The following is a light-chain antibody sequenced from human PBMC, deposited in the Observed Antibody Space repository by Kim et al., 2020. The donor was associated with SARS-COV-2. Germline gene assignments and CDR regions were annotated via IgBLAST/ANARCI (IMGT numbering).Light chain of an antibody. V-gene: IGKV1-16*01. CDR3: QQYSSYPRT. CDR2: AAS. Sequence: ASGGDRVTNTCRASQDNSSNLAWFQQKPGKAPKSLIYAASSLQSGAPSRFSGGGSGTDFTLTISSLQAEDSATYYCQQYSSYPRTFGQGTKVDIK. J-gene: IGKJ1*01. CDR1: QDNSSN.